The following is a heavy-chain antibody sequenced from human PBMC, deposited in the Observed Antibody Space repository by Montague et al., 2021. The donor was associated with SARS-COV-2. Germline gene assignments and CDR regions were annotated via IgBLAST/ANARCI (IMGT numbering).Heavy chain of an antibody. D-gene: IGHD3-22*01. CDR2: IYYSGST. Sequence: SETLSLTCTVSGGSISSSSYYWGWIRQPPGKGLEWIGSIYYSGSTYYNPSLKSRVTISVDTSKNQFSLKLSSVTAADTAVYYCARFPTSYYYDSKAASATTDAFDSWGQGTMDAVSS. CDR1: GGSISSSSYY. CDR3: ARFPTSYYYDSKAASATTDAFDS. V-gene: IGHV4-39*01. J-gene: IGHJ3*02.